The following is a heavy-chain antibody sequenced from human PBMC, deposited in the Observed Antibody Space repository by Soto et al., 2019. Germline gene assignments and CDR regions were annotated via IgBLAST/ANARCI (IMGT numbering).Heavy chain of an antibody. CDR3: ARDFTMARYYFDY. CDR1: GFTFSSYS. CDR2: ISSSSSYI. J-gene: IGHJ4*02. V-gene: IGHV3-21*01. D-gene: IGHD3-10*01. Sequence: PGGSLRLSCAASGFTFSSYSMNWVRQAPGKGLEWVSSISSSSSYIYYADSVKGRFTISRDNAKNSLYLQMNSLRAEDTAVYYCARDFTMARYYFDYWGQGTLVTVSS.